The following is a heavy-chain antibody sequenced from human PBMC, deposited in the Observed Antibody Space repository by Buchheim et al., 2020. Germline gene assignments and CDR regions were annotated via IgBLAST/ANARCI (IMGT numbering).Heavy chain of an antibody. V-gene: IGHV3-48*01. CDR1: GFTLSTYS. Sequence: EVQLVESGGGLVQPGGSLRLSCVASGFTLSTYSMTWVRQAPGKGLEWVSYITSSRSSIFYANSVKGRFTISRDNAMNLLYLHMSSLGAEDTAVYYCARTLDHYYYMDVWGKGTT. D-gene: IGHD2/OR15-2a*01. J-gene: IGHJ6*03. CDR3: ARTLDHYYYMDV. CDR2: ITSSRSSI.